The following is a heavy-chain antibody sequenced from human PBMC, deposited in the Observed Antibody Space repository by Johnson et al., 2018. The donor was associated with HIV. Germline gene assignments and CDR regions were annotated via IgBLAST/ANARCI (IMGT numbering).Heavy chain of an antibody. J-gene: IGHJ3*01. CDR1: GFTFDDYG. CDR2: ISSSTSNI. D-gene: IGHD3-16*01. Sequence: VQVVESGGGVVRPGGSLRLSCAASGFTFDDYGMSWVRQAPGKGLEWVAYISSSTSNIYYADSVKGRFTISRDNAKNTLALQMNSLRAEDTAGYYYVRDGFEYRDASGRFGGAGFDLWGQGTMVTVSS. V-gene: IGHV3-48*04. CDR3: VRDGFEYRDASGRFGGAGFDL.